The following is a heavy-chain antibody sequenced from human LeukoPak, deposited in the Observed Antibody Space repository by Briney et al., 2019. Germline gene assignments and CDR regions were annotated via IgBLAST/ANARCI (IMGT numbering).Heavy chain of an antibody. CDR3: ARGIMRGGYYYYYYYMDV. CDR1: GDSISSYY. V-gene: IGHV4-59*01. J-gene: IGHJ6*03. D-gene: IGHD2-15*01. CDR2: LDYSGST. Sequence: SETLSLTCTVSGDSISSYYWSWIRQPPGKGLEWIGYLDYSGSTNYNPSLTSRVTISVDTSKDQFSLELSSVTAADTAVYYCARGIMRGGYYYYYYYMDVWGKGTTVTVSS.